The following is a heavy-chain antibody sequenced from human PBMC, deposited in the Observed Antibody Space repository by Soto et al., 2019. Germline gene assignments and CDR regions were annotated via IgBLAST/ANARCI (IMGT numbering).Heavy chain of an antibody. J-gene: IGHJ4*02. D-gene: IGHD2-15*01. CDR3: ARDRYSGSTSSPDY. V-gene: IGHV1-3*01. CDR1: GYSLPTY. CDR2: INAGNGRT. Sequence: ASVKVSCKASGYSLPTYMHWVRQAPGQRLEWMGWINAGNGRTKYSQNFQGRITITRDTSASTVYMELSSLTSEDTAVYYCARDRYSGSTSSPDYWGQGTPVTVSS.